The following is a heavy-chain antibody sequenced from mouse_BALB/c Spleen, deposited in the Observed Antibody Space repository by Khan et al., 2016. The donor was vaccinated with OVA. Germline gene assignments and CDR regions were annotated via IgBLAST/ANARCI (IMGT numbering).Heavy chain of an antibody. Sequence: QLKESGPGLVQPSQSLSITCTVSGFSLANYSVHWVRQSPGKGLEWLGVIWSAGSTDYNAAFMSRLTINKDNSRRHVFFKMNSLQPNDTAIYYCARRGYDYGRGALFAYWGQGTLVTVSA. CDR3: ARRGYDYGRGALFAY. D-gene: IGHD2-4*01. CDR2: IWSAGST. J-gene: IGHJ3*01. V-gene: IGHV2-2*02. CDR1: GFSLANYS.